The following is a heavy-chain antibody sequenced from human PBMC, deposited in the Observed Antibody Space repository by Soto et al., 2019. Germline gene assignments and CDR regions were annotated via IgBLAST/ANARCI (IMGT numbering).Heavy chain of an antibody. CDR2: IVPIFETL. Sequence: QVQLVPSGAEVKKPGSSVKVSCKASGATFSGYAINWVRQAPGQGLEVLGRIVPIFETLNYAERFQGRVAITADESTTTVYMEMTNLTHEDTAVYYCVVMGNVAVSNPRSFDYWGDGAKVSVSS. D-gene: IGHD6-19*01. CDR3: VVMGNVAVSNPRSFDY. V-gene: IGHV1-69*18. J-gene: IGHJ4*03. CDR1: GATFSGYA.